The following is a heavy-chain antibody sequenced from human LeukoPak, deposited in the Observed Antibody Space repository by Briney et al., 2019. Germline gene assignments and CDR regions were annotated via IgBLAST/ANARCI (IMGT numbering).Heavy chain of an antibody. CDR1: GGTFSSYA. V-gene: IGHV1-18*01. J-gene: IGHJ4*02. CDR3: ARGRPDLLLWFGELLWDY. Sequence: GASVKVSCKASGGTFSSYAISWVRQAPGQGLEWMGWISAYNGNTNYAQKLQGRVTMTTDTSTSTAYMELRSLRSDDTAVYYCARGRPDLLLWFGELLWDYWGQGTLVTVSS. D-gene: IGHD3-10*01. CDR2: ISAYNGNT.